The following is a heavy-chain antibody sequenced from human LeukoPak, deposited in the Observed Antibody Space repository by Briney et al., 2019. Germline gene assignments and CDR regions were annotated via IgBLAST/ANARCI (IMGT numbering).Heavy chain of an antibody. CDR3: SRGPAAANPLPFDY. D-gene: IGHD6-13*01. Sequence: SQTLSLTCTVSGGSISRGTYYWSWIWQPAGEGLGWIGRIYTSGSTSYNPSLKSRDTISVDTSKNQLSLKLSSVTAADTAVYYCSRGPAAANPLPFDYWGQGTLVTVSS. V-gene: IGHV4-61*02. J-gene: IGHJ4*02. CDR1: GGSISRGTYY. CDR2: IYTSGST.